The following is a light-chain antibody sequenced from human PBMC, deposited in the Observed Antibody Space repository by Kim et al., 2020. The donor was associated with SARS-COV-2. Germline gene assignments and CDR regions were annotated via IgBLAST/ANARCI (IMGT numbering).Light chain of an antibody. Sequence: QKVSIACSGSSSKIGNKYVSWYQQLPGTAPKLLIYDNNKRPSGIADRFSGSKSGTSATLGITGLQTGDEADYYCGTWDSSLSAFYVFGTGTKVTVL. CDR1: SSKIGNKY. CDR2: DNN. CDR3: GTWDSSLSAFYV. J-gene: IGLJ1*01. V-gene: IGLV1-51*01.